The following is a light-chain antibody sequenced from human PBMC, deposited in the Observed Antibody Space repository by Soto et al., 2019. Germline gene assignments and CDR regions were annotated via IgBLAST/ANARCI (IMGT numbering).Light chain of an antibody. J-gene: IGLJ3*02. Sequence: QYVLTQPPSMSGAPGQRVTISCTGSSSNIGAGYDVHWYQLLPGTAPKLLIYGNTNRPSGVPDRFSGSKSGTSASLAITGLRAEDEADYYCQSHDSSLNSLVFGGGTKLTVL. V-gene: IGLV1-40*01. CDR2: GNT. CDR1: SSNIGAGYD. CDR3: QSHDSSLNSLV.